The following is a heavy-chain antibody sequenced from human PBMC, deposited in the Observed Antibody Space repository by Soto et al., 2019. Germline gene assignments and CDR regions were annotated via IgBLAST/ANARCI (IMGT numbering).Heavy chain of an antibody. D-gene: IGHD5-18*01. CDR2: ISSLSSYI. Sequence: EVQLVESGGGLVKPGGSLRVSCVASGFTFSSYSMNWVRQAPGKGLEWVSSISSLSSYIYYADSVKGRFTISRDNAKNSLYLQMNSLRAEDPAIYYCARGELWFDYWGQGTLVTVSS. V-gene: IGHV3-21*01. CDR1: GFTFSSYS. J-gene: IGHJ4*02. CDR3: ARGELWFDY.